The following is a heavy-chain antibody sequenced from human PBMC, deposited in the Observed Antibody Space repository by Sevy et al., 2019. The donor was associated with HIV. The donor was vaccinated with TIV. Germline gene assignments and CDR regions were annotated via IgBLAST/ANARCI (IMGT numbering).Heavy chain of an antibody. J-gene: IGHJ6*02. CDR3: VKGPHPAVTTSYAVDV. Sequence: GGSLRLSCAASGFIFKSYGMHWVRQAPGKGLEWVTFIRSDGSTKYYADSVRGRFTASRDNSKNTLYLQMNSLRPEDTAVYYCVKGPHPAVTTSYAVDVWGQGTTVTVSS. CDR1: GFIFKSYG. CDR2: IRSDGSTK. V-gene: IGHV3-30*02. D-gene: IGHD4-17*01.